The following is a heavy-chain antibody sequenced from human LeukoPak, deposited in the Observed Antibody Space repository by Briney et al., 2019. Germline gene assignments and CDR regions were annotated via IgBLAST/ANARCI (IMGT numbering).Heavy chain of an antibody. CDR2: ISAYNGNT. CDR1: GGTFSSYG. V-gene: IGHV1-18*01. J-gene: IGHJ3*02. CDR3: ARDQFSDYGDYAGPLDAFDI. D-gene: IGHD4-17*01. Sequence: ASVKVSCKASGGTFSSYGISWVRQAPGQGLEWMGWISAYNGNTNYAQKLQGRVTMTTDTSTSTAYMELRSLRSDDTAVYYCARDQFSDYGDYAGPLDAFDIWGQGTMVTVSS.